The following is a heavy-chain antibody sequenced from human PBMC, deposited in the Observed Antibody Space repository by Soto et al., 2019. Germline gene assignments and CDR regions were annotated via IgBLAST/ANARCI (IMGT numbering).Heavy chain of an antibody. CDR3: ARHYYGDYGPGWFDY. J-gene: IGHJ4*02. V-gene: IGHV4-39*01. CDR1: GGSISSSIYY. D-gene: IGHD4-17*01. Sequence: PSETLSLTCTVSGGSISSSIYYWGWIRQPPGKGLEWIGSIYYSGSTYYNPSLKSRVTISVDTSKNQFSLKLSSVTAADTAVYYCARHYYGDYGPGWFDYWGQGTLVIVSS. CDR2: IYYSGST.